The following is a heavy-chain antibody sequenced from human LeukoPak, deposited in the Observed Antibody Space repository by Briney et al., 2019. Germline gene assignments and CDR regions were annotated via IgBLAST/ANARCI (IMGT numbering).Heavy chain of an antibody. CDR3: AKDGGYSGYLRGYFDY. J-gene: IGHJ4*02. CDR2: ISGSGGST. CDR1: GFTFSSYA. Sequence: PGGSLRLSCAASGFTFSSYAMSWVRQAPGKGLEWVSAISGSGGSTYYADSVKGRFTISRDNSKNTLYLQMNSLRAEDTAVYYCAKDGGYSGYLRGYFDYWGQGTLVTVSS. D-gene: IGHD5-12*01. V-gene: IGHV3-23*01.